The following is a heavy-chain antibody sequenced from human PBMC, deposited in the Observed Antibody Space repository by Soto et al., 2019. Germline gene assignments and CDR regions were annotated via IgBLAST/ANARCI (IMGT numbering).Heavy chain of an antibody. J-gene: IGHJ5*02. CDR1: GGSISSSSYY. D-gene: IGHD5-12*01. Sequence: SETLSLTCTVSGGSISSSSYYWGWIRQPPGKGLEWIGSIYYSGSTYYNPSLKSRVTISVDTSKNQFSLRLSSVTAADTAVYYCARSSGYGIPWGHGTLVTVSS. CDR2: IYYSGST. CDR3: ARSSGYGIP. V-gene: IGHV4-39*07.